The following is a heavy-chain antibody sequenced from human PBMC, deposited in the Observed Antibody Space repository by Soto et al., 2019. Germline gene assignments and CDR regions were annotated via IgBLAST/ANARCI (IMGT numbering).Heavy chain of an antibody. Sequence: QVQVVESGGGVVQPGGSLRLSCAASGFTFSTSAMHWVRQAPGKGLEWMAMISYGGNNKYYADSVKGRFTIFRDISESTLYLQMNSRRTEDTAVYYCAREEFEAGRGHFGYWGQGTLVSVSS. D-gene: IGHD6-13*01. CDR1: GFTFSTSA. CDR2: ISYGGNNK. V-gene: IGHV3-30-3*01. CDR3: AREEFEAGRGHFGY. J-gene: IGHJ4*02.